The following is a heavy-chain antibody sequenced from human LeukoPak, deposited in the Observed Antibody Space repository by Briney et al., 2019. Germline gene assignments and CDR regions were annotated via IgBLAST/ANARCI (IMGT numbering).Heavy chain of an antibody. Sequence: GGSLRLSCAASGFTSSDYYMSWIRQAPGKGLEWVSYISSSGSTIYYADSVKGRFTISRDNAKNSLYLQMNSLRAEDTAVYYCARGEYYYDSSGYYPLFDYWGQGTLVTVSS. CDR1: GFTSSDYY. V-gene: IGHV3-11*01. J-gene: IGHJ4*02. CDR2: ISSSGSTI. D-gene: IGHD3-22*01. CDR3: ARGEYYYDSSGYYPLFDY.